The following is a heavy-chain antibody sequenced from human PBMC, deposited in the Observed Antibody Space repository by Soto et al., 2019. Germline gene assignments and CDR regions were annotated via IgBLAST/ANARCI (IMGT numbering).Heavy chain of an antibody. D-gene: IGHD2-15*01. Sequence: QVQLVQSGAEVKKPGASVKISCKASGYTFTSYAMHWVRQAPGQRLEWMGWINAAKGDTKYSQKFQGRVTITRDTSASTAYMELSSLRSEDTAVYYCARGTCSGSICYSFHFDYWGQGNLVTVSS. J-gene: IGHJ4*02. CDR1: GYTFTSYA. CDR3: ARGTCSGSICYSFHFDY. V-gene: IGHV1-3*01. CDR2: INAAKGDT.